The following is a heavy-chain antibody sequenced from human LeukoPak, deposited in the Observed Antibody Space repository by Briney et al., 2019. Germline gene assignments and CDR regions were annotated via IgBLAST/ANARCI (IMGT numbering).Heavy chain of an antibody. CDR3: AKLLNDYGDYYFDY. CDR2: VDYSADST. Sequence: PGGSLRLSCTVSGFTLSSYEMSWIRQAPGKGLEWVSSVDYSADSTHYADSVMGRFTISRDNSKNTLYLQMNSLRAEDTAVYYCAKLLNDYGDYYFDYWGQGTLVTVSS. J-gene: IGHJ4*02. V-gene: IGHV3-23*01. D-gene: IGHD4-17*01. CDR1: GFTLSSYE.